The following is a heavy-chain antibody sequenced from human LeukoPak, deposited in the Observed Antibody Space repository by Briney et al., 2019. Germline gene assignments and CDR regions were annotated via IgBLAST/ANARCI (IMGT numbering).Heavy chain of an antibody. CDR2: IYYSGST. Sequence: SETLSLTCTVSGGSISSSSYYWGWIRQPPGKGLEWIGSIYYSGSTYYNPSLKSRVTISVDTSKNQFSLKLSSVTAADTAVYYCARDEGFASGFDPWGQGTLVTVSS. D-gene: IGHD3-3*01. V-gene: IGHV4-39*07. CDR3: ARDEGFASGFDP. CDR1: GGSISSSSYY. J-gene: IGHJ5*02.